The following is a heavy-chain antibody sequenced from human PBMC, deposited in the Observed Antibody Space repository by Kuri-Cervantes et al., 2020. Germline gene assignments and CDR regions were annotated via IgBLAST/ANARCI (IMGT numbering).Heavy chain of an antibody. V-gene: IGHV4-30-2*01. J-gene: IGHJ4*02. CDR1: GGSISSGGYS. D-gene: IGHD3-3*01. CDR3: ARGHYDFWSGSSMVDY. CDR2: IYHSGST. Sequence: SETLSLTCAVSGGSISSGGYSWSWIRQPPGKGLEWIGYIYHSGSTYYNPSLKSRVTISVDRSKNQFSLKLSSVTAADTAVYYCARGHYDFWSGSSMVDYWGQGTLVTVSS.